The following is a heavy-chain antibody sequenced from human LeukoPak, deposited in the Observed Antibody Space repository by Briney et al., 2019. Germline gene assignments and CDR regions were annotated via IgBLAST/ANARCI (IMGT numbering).Heavy chain of an antibody. CDR2: ISYDGSEK. D-gene: IGHD1-7*01. CDR1: GFSFSTYG. Sequence: AGGSLRLSCAASGFSFSTYGMHWVRQAPGKGLEWVAIISYDGSEKYYADSVKGRFTISRDNSKNTRYLQMNSLRAEDTAVYYCAKVRVVFNWNYAYYFDDWGQGTLVTVSS. CDR3: AKVRVVFNWNYAYYFDD. V-gene: IGHV3-30*18. J-gene: IGHJ4*02.